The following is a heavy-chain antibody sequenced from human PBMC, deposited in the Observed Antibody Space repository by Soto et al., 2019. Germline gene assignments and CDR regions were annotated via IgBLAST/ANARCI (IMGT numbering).Heavy chain of an antibody. Sequence: GGSLRLSCAASGFTSSSYAMHWVRQAPGKGLEWVAVISYDGSNKYYADSVKGRFTISRDNSKNTLYLQMNSLRAEDTAVYYCARDDVEMATMGYYFDYWGQGTLVTVSS. CDR2: ISYDGSNK. D-gene: IGHD5-12*01. V-gene: IGHV3-30-3*01. CDR3: ARDDVEMATMGYYFDY. CDR1: GFTSSSYA. J-gene: IGHJ4*02.